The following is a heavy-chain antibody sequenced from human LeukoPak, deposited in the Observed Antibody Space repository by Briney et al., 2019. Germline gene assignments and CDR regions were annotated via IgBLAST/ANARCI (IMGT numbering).Heavy chain of an antibody. D-gene: IGHD4-17*01. CDR1: GFTFSDYY. CDR3: ARVGAEGDYVIDAFDI. Sequence: GGSLRLSCAASGFTFSDYYMSWIRQAPGKGLGWVSYISSSGSTIYYADSVKGRFTISRGNAKNSLYLQMNSLRAEDTAVYYCARVGAEGDYVIDAFDIWGQGTMVTVSS. J-gene: IGHJ3*02. CDR2: ISSSGSTI. V-gene: IGHV3-11*01.